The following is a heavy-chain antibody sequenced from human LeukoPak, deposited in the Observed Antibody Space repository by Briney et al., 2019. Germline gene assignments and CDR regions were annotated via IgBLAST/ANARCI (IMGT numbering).Heavy chain of an antibody. CDR2: INSDGSWT. J-gene: IGHJ4*02. Sequence: GGYLRLSCAASGNYWMHWVRQAPGKGLVWVSHINSDGSWTSYADSVKGRFTISKDNAKNTVYLQMNSLRAEDTAVYYCVSFYETYWGRGTLVTVSS. D-gene: IGHD2/OR15-2a*01. CDR3: VSFYETY. V-gene: IGHV3-74*01. CDR1: GNYW.